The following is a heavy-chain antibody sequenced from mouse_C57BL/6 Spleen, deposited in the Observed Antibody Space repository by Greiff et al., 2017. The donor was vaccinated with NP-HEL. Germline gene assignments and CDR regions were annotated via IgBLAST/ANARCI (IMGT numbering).Heavy chain of an antibody. D-gene: IGHD1-1*01. V-gene: IGHV10-1*01. CDR2: IRSKSNNYAT. Sequence: EVQVVESGGGLVQPKGSLKLSCAASGFSFNTYAMNWVRQAPGKGLEWVARIRSKSNNYATYYADSVKDRFTISRDDSESMLYLQMNNLKTEDTAMYYCVRSGSSPYYAMDYWGQGTSVTVSS. J-gene: IGHJ4*01. CDR3: VRSGSSPYYAMDY. CDR1: GFSFNTYA.